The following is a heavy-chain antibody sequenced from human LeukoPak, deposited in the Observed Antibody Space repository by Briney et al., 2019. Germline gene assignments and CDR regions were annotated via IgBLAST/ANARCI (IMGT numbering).Heavy chain of an antibody. CDR2: ISPEGAEK. Sequence: GGSLRLSCAASGLTLSHHWMSWVRQAPGKGPEWVANISPEGAEKYYVDSAKGRFTISRDNAQNSLYLQMNSLRAEDTAVYYCALWGGGGFDYWGQGTLVTVSS. CDR1: GLTLSHHW. CDR3: ALWGGGGFDY. V-gene: IGHV3-7*01. J-gene: IGHJ4*02. D-gene: IGHD3-16*01.